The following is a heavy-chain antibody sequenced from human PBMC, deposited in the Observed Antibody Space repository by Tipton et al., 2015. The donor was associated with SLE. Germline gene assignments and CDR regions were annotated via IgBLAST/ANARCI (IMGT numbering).Heavy chain of an antibody. J-gene: IGHJ4*01. V-gene: IGHV6-1*01. D-gene: IGHD6-19*01. CDR1: GDSVSSNSAA. Sequence: GLVKPSQTLSLICAISGDSVSSNSAAWNWIRQSPSRGFEWLGRTYYRSKWSSDCAVSVKSRITINADTSKNQFSLQLDSVTPEDTAVYYCARDSGWLVDCWGHGTLVTVSS. CDR3: ARDSGWLVDC. CDR2: TYYRSKWSS.